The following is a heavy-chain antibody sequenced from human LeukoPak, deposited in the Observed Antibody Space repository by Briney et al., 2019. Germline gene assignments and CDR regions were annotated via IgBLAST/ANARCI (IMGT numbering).Heavy chain of an antibody. CDR3: ARAVVMVRGGSGYFDL. Sequence: GGPLRLSCAASGFTFSSYWMNWVRQAPGKGLEWVSSIISVSTYINYADPLKGRFTISRDNAEKSLYLQMNSLRDEDTAVYYCARAVVMVRGGSGYFDLWGRGTLVAVSS. CDR1: GFTFSSYW. V-gene: IGHV3-21*01. CDR2: IISVSTYI. J-gene: IGHJ2*01. D-gene: IGHD3-10*01.